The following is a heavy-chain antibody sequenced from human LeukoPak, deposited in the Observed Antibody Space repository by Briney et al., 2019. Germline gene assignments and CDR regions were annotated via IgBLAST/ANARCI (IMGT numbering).Heavy chain of an antibody. D-gene: IGHD2-15*01. V-gene: IGHV3-7*01. CDR2: IGEAESEK. CDR1: GFTFSSYW. CDR3: ATWGFTRCPDY. J-gene: IGHJ4*02. Sequence: PGGSLRLSCAASGFTFSSYWMSWVRQAPGKGLEWVANIGEAESEKYFVDSVKGRFTISRDNAKNSLFLQMNSLRAEDTAVYYCATWGFTRCPDYWGQGALVTVSS.